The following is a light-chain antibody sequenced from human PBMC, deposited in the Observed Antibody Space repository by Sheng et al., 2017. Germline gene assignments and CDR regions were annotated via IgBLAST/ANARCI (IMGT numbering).Light chain of an antibody. V-gene: IGKV4-1*01. CDR1: QSVLYSSNNKNY. CDR2: WAS. CDR3: QQYYTTPQT. J-gene: IGKJ2*01. Sequence: DIVMTQSPDSLAVSLGERATINCKSSQSVLYSSNNKNYLAWYQHKPGQPPKLLFYWASTRESGVPDRFSGSGSGTDFSLTIDSLQAEDVAVYHCQQYYTTPQTFGQGTSLEI.